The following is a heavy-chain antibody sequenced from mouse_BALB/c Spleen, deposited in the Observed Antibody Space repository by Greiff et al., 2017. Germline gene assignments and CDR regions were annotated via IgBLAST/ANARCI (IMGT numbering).Heavy chain of an antibody. CDR1: GYTFTDYA. J-gene: IGHJ3*01. V-gene: IGHV1S137*01. Sequence: QVQLKESGAELVRPGVSVKISCKGSGYTFTDYAMHWVKQSHAKSLEWIGVISTYYGDASYNQKFKGKATMTVDKSSSTAYMELARLTSEDSAIYYCARSERFAYWGQGTLVTVSA. CDR3: ARSERFAY. CDR2: ISTYYGDA.